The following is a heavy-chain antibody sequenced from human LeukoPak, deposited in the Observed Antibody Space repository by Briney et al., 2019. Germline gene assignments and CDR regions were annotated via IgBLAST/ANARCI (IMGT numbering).Heavy chain of an antibody. J-gene: IGHJ4*02. D-gene: IGHD3-3*01. CDR2: ISSSSSYI. CDR3: ARETYYDFWSGYPKLFDY. V-gene: IGHV3-21*01. Sequence: GGSLRLSCAASGFTFSSYSMNWVRQAPGKGLEWVSSISSSSSYIYYADSVKGRFTISRDNAKNSLYLQMNSLRAEDTAVYYCARETYYDFWSGYPKLFDYWGQGTLVTVSS. CDR1: GFTFSSYS.